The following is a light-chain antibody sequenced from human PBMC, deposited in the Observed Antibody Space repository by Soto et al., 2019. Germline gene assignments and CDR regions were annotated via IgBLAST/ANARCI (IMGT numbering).Light chain of an antibody. V-gene: IGLV2-8*01. Sequence: QSALTQPPSASGSPGQSVTISCTGTSSDVGGYNYVSWYQQHPGKAPKLIIYDVTKRPSGVPDRFSGSKSGNTASLTVSGLQAEDEADYYCSSYAGSDNFGVFGTGTKVTV. CDR1: SSDVGGYNY. J-gene: IGLJ1*01. CDR2: DVT. CDR3: SSYAGSDNFGV.